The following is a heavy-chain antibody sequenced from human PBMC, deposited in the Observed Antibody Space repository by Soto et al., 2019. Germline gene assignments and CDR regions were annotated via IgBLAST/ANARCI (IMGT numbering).Heavy chain of an antibody. V-gene: IGHV4-59*01. CDR1: GGSISSYF. D-gene: IGHD1-26*01. Sequence: SETPSLTCTVSGGSISSYFWSWIRQPPGKGLEWIGYIYYSGSTNYNPSLKSRVTISVDTSKNQFSLKLSSVTAADTAVYYCARGKSGSYGMGLGYWCQGTLVTVSS. J-gene: IGHJ4*02. CDR3: ARGKSGSYGMGLGY. CDR2: IYYSGST.